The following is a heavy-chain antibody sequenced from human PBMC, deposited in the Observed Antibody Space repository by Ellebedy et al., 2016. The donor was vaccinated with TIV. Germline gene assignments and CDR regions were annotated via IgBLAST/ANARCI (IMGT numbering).Heavy chain of an antibody. V-gene: IGHV3-48*02. CDR1: GFAFSSYS. J-gene: IGHJ6*02. Sequence: PGGSLRLSCAASGFAFSSYSMNPVRQAPGKGLEWVSYISSSSSTIYYADSVKGRFTISRDNAKNSLYLQMNSLRDEDTAVYYCARVGRANYYYYYGMDVWGQGTTVTVSS. CDR2: ISSSSSTI. D-gene: IGHD3-10*01. CDR3: ARVGRANYYYYYGMDV.